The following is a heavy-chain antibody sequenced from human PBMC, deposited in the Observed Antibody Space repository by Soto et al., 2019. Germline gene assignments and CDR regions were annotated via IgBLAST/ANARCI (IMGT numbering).Heavy chain of an antibody. V-gene: IGHV4-39*01. J-gene: IGHJ5*02. CDR1: GGSISSSSYY. CDR2: IYYSGST. D-gene: IGHD4-17*01. Sequence: QLQLQESGPGLVKPSETLSLTCTVSGGSISSSSYYWGWIRQPPGKGLEWIGSIYYSGSTYYNPSLKSRVTISVDTSKNQFSLKLSSVTAADTAVYYCARHGDYGDHSTLVWFDPWGQGTLVTVSS. CDR3: ARHGDYGDHSTLVWFDP.